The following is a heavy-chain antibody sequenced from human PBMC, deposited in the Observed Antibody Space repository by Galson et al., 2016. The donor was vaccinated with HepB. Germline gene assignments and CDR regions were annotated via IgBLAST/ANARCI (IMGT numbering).Heavy chain of an antibody. Sequence: SLRLSCAASGFTFISYWMSWVRQVPGKGLEWVANIKQDGSEKYYVDSVKGRFTISRDNAKNSLYLQMYSLRAEDTAVYYCATVSGYNGYDTLQWGQGTLVTVSS. V-gene: IGHV3-7*01. CDR3: ATVSGYNGYDTLQ. D-gene: IGHD5-12*01. J-gene: IGHJ4*02. CDR2: IKQDGSEK. CDR1: GFTFISYW.